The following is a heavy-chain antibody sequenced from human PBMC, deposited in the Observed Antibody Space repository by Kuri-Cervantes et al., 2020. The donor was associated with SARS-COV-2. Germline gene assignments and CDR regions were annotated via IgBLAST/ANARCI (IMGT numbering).Heavy chain of an antibody. J-gene: IGHJ3*02. CDR2: IYSGGST. V-gene: IGHV3-53*01. Sequence: GGSLRLSCAASGFTVSSNYMSWVRQAPGKGLEWVSVIYSGGSTYYADSVKGRFAISRDNSKNTLYLQMNSLRAEDTAVYYYAREAYNYYYDSSGYLLGGAFDIWGQGTMVTVSS. CDR3: AREAYNYYYDSSGYLLGGAFDI. CDR1: GFTVSSNY. D-gene: IGHD3-22*01.